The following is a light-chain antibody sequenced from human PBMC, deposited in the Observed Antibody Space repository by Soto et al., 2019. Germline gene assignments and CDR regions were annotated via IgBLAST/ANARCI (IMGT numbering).Light chain of an antibody. V-gene: IGLV2-14*01. CDR3: TSYTNSKAYIL. J-gene: IGLJ2*01. CDR1: GTDIGGYNY. CDR2: EVT. Sequence: QSALTQPASVSGSLGQSITISCTGTGTDIGGYNYVSWYQQYPGKAPKLVICEVTSRPSGISDRFSGSKSGNTASLTISGLQAEDEADYFCTSYTNSKAYILFGGGTKLTVL.